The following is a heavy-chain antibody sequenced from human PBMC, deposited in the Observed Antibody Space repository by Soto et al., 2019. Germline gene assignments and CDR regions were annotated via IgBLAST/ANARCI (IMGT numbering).Heavy chain of an antibody. CDR1: GFTFSSYG. CDR3: ARDRSGTAWSGYLDY. V-gene: IGHV3-33*01. D-gene: IGHD3-3*01. Sequence: GGSLRLSCAASGFTFSSYGMHWVRQAPGKGLEWVAVIWYDGSNKYYADSVKGRFTISRDNSKNTLYLQMNSLRAEDTAVYYYARDRSGTAWSGYLDYWGQGTLVTVSS. J-gene: IGHJ4*02. CDR2: IWYDGSNK.